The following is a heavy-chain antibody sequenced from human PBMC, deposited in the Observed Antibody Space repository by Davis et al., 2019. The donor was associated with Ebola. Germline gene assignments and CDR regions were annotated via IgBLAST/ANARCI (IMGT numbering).Heavy chain of an antibody. CDR2: INPNSGGT. D-gene: IGHD2-2*01. CDR3: ARDLGLLVVDADDPGTDY. V-gene: IGHV1-2*02. Sequence: ASVTVSCKASGYTFTGYYMHWVRQAPGQGLEWMGWINPNSGGTNYAQKFQGRVTMTRDTSISPAYMELSRLRSDDTAVYYCARDLGLLVVDADDPGTDYWGQGTLVTVSS. J-gene: IGHJ4*02. CDR1: GYTFTGYY.